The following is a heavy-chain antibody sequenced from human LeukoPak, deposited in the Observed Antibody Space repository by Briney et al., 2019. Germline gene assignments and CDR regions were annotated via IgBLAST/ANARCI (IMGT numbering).Heavy chain of an antibody. Sequence: GGSLRISCAASGFTFSDYAMNWVRQAPGEGLERVSSISGSGGSTYYAGTVRGRFTISRDNSKNTLYLQMNSLRAEDTAVYYCAKGLVDIVATIDYWGQGTLVTVSS. J-gene: IGHJ4*02. CDR3: AKGLVDIVATIDY. CDR1: GFTFSDYA. V-gene: IGHV3-23*01. CDR2: ISGSGGST. D-gene: IGHD5-12*01.